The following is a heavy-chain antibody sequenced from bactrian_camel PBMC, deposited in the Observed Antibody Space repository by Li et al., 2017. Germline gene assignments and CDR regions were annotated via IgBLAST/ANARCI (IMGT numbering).Heavy chain of an antibody. J-gene: IGHJ4*01. CDR1: GFTFSNYY. V-gene: IGHV3-2*01. Sequence: VQLVESGGGSVQAGGSLRLSCAASGFTFSNYYMSWIRQAPGKGPQWVSTVEGDGSNTYYRDSVKGRFTISRDNAKNTVYLQMSSLKSEDTALYYCATREGAYCGGLDCYTFNYWGQGTQVTVS. D-gene: IGHD2*01. CDR2: VEGDGSNT. CDR3: ATREGAYCGGLDCYTFNY.